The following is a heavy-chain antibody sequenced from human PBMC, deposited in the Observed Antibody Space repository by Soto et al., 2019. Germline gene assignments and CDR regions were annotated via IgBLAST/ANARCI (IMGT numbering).Heavy chain of an antibody. CDR1: GLTVSSSY. Sequence: GGSLRLSCAASGLTVSSSYMGWVRQAPGKGLEWVSLIYSGGTPHYADSVKGRFTISRDKSNNTLFLQMNSLRAEDTAVYYCARAASPYFDLLSAFHPWGQGTLVTVSS. CDR3: ARAASPYFDLLSAFHP. CDR2: IYSGGTP. V-gene: IGHV3-53*01. J-gene: IGHJ5*02. D-gene: IGHD3-9*01.